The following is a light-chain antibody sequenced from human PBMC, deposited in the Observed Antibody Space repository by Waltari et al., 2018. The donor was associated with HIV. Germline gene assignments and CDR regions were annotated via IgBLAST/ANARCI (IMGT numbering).Light chain of an antibody. V-gene: IGLV2-14*03. CDR3: SSYTSSSTRV. CDR2: DVN. CDR1: SSDVGGYNY. J-gene: IGLJ3*02. Sequence: QSALPPPASVSGSPGQSITISCTGTSSDVGGYNYVSWYQRQPGKAPKLMIYDVNNRPSGVSNRFSGSKSGNTASLTISGLQAEDEADYYCSSYTSSSTRVFGGGTKVTVL.